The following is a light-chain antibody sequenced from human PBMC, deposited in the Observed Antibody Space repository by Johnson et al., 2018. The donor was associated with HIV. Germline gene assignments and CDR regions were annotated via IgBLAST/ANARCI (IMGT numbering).Light chain of an antibody. Sequence: QSVLTQPPSVSAAPGQKVTISCSGSSSNIGRNYVSWYQQLPGTAPKLLIFDNNKRPSGIPDRFSASKSGTSDTLGITGLQTGDEADYYCGTWDSSLSAYVFGTGTKATVL. CDR1: SSNIGRNY. J-gene: IGLJ1*01. CDR2: DNN. CDR3: GTWDSSLSAYV. V-gene: IGLV1-51*01.